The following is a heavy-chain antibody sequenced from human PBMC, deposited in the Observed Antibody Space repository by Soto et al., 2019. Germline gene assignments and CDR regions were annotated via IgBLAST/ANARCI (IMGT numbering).Heavy chain of an antibody. D-gene: IGHD2-2*01. V-gene: IGHV1-69*01. CDR1: GGTFSSYA. CDR2: IIPISDNT. J-gene: IGHJ6*02. CDR3: ARSQGSSTSLEIYYYYYYGMDV. Sequence: QVQLVQSGAEVKKPGSSVKVSCKASGGTFSSYAISWVRQAPGQGLEWMGGIIPISDNTNYAQKFQGRVTITADESTSTAYMELSSLRSEDTAVYYCARSQGSSTSLEIYYYYYYGMDVWGQGTTVTVSS.